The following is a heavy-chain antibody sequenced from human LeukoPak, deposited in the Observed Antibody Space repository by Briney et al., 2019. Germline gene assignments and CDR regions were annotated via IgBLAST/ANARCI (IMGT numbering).Heavy chain of an antibody. CDR1: GFTFSGYW. Sequence: GGSLRLSCAASGFTFSGYWMHWVRQAPGKGLVWVSRINSDGSSTSYADSVKGRFTISRDNAKNTLYLQMNSLRAEDTAVYYCASSFGVVTDDAFDIWGQGTMVTVSS. CDR2: INSDGSST. J-gene: IGHJ3*02. D-gene: IGHD3-3*01. V-gene: IGHV3-74*01. CDR3: ASSFGVVTDDAFDI.